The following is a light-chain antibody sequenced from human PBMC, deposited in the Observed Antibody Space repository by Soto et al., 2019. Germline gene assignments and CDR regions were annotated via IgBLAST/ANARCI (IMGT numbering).Light chain of an antibody. J-gene: IGKJ4*01. V-gene: IGKV3-15*01. CDR1: QSVSSD. CDR3: QQYNNWPLT. CDR2: GAS. Sequence: ELVLTQSPATLSVSPGERATLSCRASQSVSSDLAWFQQKPGQAPRLLIYGASTRATGIPARFSGSGSGTEFTLTISSLQSEDFAIYYCQQYNNWPLTFGGGTNVEIK.